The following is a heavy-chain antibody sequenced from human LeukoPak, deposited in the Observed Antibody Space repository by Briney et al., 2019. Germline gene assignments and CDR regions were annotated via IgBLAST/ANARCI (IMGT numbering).Heavy chain of an antibody. J-gene: IGHJ5*02. CDR3: ARDGLLVTVLS. V-gene: IGHV3-30-3*01. Sequence: GGSLRLSCAASGFTFSSYAMHWVRQAPGKGLEWVAVISYDGSNKYYADSVKGRFTVSRDNSKSSLYLQMNSLRAEDTAVYYCARDGLLVTVLSWGQGTLVTVSS. D-gene: IGHD2-21*02. CDR1: GFTFSSYA. CDR2: ISYDGSNK.